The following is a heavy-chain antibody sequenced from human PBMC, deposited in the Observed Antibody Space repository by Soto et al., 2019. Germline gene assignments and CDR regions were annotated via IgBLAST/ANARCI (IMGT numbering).Heavy chain of an antibody. Sequence: QGHLLQSGDEVKTPGASVRVSCRASGYPFTSYGISWVRQAPGQGLEWVAWISAYNGNRDTAQKFQGRVTMTLATSTDTAHMELVNLTSADTVVYYCARGRIVASIHDAFEIWGQGTKVTVSS. CDR3: ARGRIVASIHDAFEI. J-gene: IGHJ3*02. D-gene: IGHD5-12*01. CDR2: ISAYNGNR. V-gene: IGHV1-18*01. CDR1: GYPFTSYG.